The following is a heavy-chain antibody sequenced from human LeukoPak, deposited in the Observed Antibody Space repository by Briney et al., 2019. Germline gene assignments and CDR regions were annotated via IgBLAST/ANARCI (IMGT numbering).Heavy chain of an antibody. D-gene: IGHD2-15*01. J-gene: IGHJ4*02. CDR3: AELDVVAAPFDY. CDR2: IRYDGSNK. Sequence: GGSLRLSCAASGFTFSSYGMHWVRQAPGKGLEWVAFIRYDGSNKYYADSVKGRFTISRDNSKNTLYLQMNSLRAEDTAVYYCAELDVVAAPFDYWGQGTLVTVSS. V-gene: IGHV3-30*02. CDR1: GFTFSSYG.